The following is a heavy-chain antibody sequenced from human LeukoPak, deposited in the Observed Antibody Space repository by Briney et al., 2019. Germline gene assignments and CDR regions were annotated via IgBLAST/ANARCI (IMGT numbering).Heavy chain of an antibody. CDR2: ISYDGSNK. J-gene: IGHJ3*02. CDR3: ARSIVVAATVHDAFDI. D-gene: IGHD2-15*01. V-gene: IGHV3-30*04. Sequence: GGSLRLSCAASGFTFSSYAMHWVRQAPGKGLEWVAVISYDGSNKYYADSVKGRFTISRDNSKNTLYLQMNSLRAEDTAMYYCARSIVVAATVHDAFDIWGQGTMVTVSS. CDR1: GFTFSSYA.